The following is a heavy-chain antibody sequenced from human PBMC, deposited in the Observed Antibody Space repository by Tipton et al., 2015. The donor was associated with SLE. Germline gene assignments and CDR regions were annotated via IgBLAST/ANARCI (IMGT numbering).Heavy chain of an antibody. CDR1: SYTISSHYS. D-gene: IGHD3-16*01. J-gene: IGHJ2*01. V-gene: IGHV4-30-2*01. Sequence: GLVKPSDTLSLTCSIYSYTISSHYSWSWIRQPPGKGLEWIGYIYHSGSTYYNPSLKSRVTISVDRSKNQFSLKLSSVTAADTAVYYCAKDEGGAPNWYFDLWGRGTLVTVSS. CDR2: IYHSGST. CDR3: AKDEGGAPNWYFDL.